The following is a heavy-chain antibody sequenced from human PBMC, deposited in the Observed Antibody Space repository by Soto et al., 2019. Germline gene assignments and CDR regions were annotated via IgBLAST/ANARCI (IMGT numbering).Heavy chain of an antibody. CDR3: AGFPFWSGYYWRGMDV. Sequence: SETLSLTCAVYGGSFSGYYWSWIRQPPGKGLEWIGEVNHSGSTNYNPSLKSRVTISVDTSKNQFSLKLSSVTAADTAVYYCAGFPFWSGYYWRGMDVWGQGTTVTVSS. CDR2: VNHSGST. CDR1: GGSFSGYY. D-gene: IGHD3-3*01. V-gene: IGHV4-34*01. J-gene: IGHJ6*02.